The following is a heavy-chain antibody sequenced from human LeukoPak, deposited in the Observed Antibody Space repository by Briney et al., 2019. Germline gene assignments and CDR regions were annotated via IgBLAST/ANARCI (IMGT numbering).Heavy chain of an antibody. D-gene: IGHD6-13*01. CDR1: GYIFTSYW. CDR3: AIGRGEEQLGDY. CDR2: IYPGDSDT. J-gene: IGHJ4*02. Sequence: GESLKISGKGSGYIFTSYWIAWVRQMPRKGLEWMGVIYPGDSDTRNSASFQGQVTISADKSIVTAYPQWSSLKASDTAMYYCAIGRGEEQLGDYWGQGTLVTVSS. V-gene: IGHV5-51*01.